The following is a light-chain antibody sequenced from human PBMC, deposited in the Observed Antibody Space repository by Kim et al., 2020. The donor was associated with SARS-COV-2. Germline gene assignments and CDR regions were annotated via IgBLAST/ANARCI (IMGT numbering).Light chain of an antibody. CDR3: QVWDSSSDHRV. J-gene: IGLJ2*01. Sequence: APGKTARFTCGGDNIGSKGVHGYQQKPGQAPVLVIYYDSDRPSGIPERFSGSNSGNTATLTISRVEAGDEADYYCQVWDSSSDHRVFGGGTQLTVL. CDR2: YDS. V-gene: IGLV3-21*04. CDR1: NIGSKG.